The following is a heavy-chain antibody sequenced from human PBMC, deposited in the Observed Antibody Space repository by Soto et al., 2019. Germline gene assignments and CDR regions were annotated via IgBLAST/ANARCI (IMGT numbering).Heavy chain of an antibody. J-gene: IGHJ4*02. CDR3: ARKVGATWYFDY. CDR1: GGTFSSYA. V-gene: IGHV1-69*06. Sequence: GASVKVSCKASGGTFSSYAISWVRQAPGQGLEWMGGIIPIFGTANYAQKFQGRVTITADKSTSTAYMELSSLRSEDTAVYYCARKVGATWYFDYWGQGTLVTVSS. D-gene: IGHD1-26*01. CDR2: IIPIFGTA.